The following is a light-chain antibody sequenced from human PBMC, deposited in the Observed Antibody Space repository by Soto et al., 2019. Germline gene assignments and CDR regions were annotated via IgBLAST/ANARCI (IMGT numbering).Light chain of an antibody. CDR2: GAS. V-gene: IGKV3-20*01. CDR1: QSVSSSY. CDR3: QQYGSSHYT. J-gene: IGKJ2*01. Sequence: EIVLTQSPGTLSLSPGERATLSCRASQSVSSSYLAWYQQKPGQAPRLLIYGASSRATGITDRFSGSGSGTDFTLTISRLEPEDFAVYYCQQYGSSHYTFGQGTKLEIK.